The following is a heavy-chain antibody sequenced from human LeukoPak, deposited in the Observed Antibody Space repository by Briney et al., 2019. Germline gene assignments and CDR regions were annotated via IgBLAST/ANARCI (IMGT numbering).Heavy chain of an antibody. CDR3: AKQGYCSRTYYYYYYMDV. J-gene: IGHJ6*03. D-gene: IGHD2-2*01. V-gene: IGHV3-23*01. Sequence: GGSLRLSCATSGFIFSNYAVNWVRQAPGKGLEWVSIISGSGDTTYYADSVKGRFTISRDNSKNTLYLQMNSLRAEDTAVYYCAKQGYCSRTYYYYYYMDVWGKGTTVTISS. CDR1: GFIFSNYA. CDR2: ISGSGDTT.